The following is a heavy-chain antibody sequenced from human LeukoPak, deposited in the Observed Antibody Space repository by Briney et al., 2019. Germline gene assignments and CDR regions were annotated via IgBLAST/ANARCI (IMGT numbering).Heavy chain of an antibody. CDR3: ARARIAAAGGYYYYYYMDV. D-gene: IGHD6-13*01. V-gene: IGHV1-69*06. Sequence: ASVKVSCKASRGTFSSYAISWVRQAPGQGLEWMGGIIPIFGTANYAQKFQGRVTITADKSTSTAYMELSSPRSEDTAVYYCARARIAAAGGYYYYYYMDVWGKGTTATVSS. CDR2: IIPIFGTA. CDR1: RGTFSSYA. J-gene: IGHJ6*03.